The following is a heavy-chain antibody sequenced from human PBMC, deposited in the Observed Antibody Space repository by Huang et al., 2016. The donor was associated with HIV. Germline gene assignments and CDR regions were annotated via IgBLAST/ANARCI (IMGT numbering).Heavy chain of an antibody. J-gene: IGHJ6*02. D-gene: IGHD5-18*01. Sequence: EEQLVQSGAEVKKPGESLKISCEGSGYSLAKYWIGGVRQMPGKELEWMGIIYPDDSDTRYSPYFQGQVSISADKSISTAYLQWSSLKASDTAMYYCARLDTARNYYYYGLDVWGQGTAVIVSS. CDR1: GYSLAKYW. CDR2: IYPDDSDT. CDR3: ARLDTARNYYYYGLDV. V-gene: IGHV5-51*01.